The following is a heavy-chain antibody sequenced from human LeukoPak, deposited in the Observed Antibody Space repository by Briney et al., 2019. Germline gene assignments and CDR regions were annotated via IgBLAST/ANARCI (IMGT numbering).Heavy chain of an antibody. Sequence: SETLSLTCTVSGGSISSSSYYWGWIRQPPGKGLEWIGSIYYSGSTYYNPSLKSRVTIPVDTSKNQFSLKLSSVTAADTAVYYCARAQLLYGRAYYFDYWGQGTLVTVSS. J-gene: IGHJ4*02. D-gene: IGHD2-2*02. CDR1: GGSISSSSYY. CDR2: IYYSGST. V-gene: IGHV4-39*07. CDR3: ARAQLLYGRAYYFDY.